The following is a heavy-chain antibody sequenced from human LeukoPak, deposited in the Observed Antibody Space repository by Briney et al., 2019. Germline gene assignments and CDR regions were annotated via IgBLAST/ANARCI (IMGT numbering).Heavy chain of an antibody. CDR1: GYTFTGYY. CDR2: INPNSGGT. J-gene: IGHJ4*02. D-gene: IGHD1-26*01. Sequence: GASVKVSCKASGYTFTGYYMHWVRQAPGQGLECMGRINPNSGGTNYAQKFQGRVTMTRDTSISTAYMELSRLRSDDTAVYYCARGELYSGSQDYWGQGTLVTVSS. CDR3: ARGELYSGSQDY. V-gene: IGHV1-2*06.